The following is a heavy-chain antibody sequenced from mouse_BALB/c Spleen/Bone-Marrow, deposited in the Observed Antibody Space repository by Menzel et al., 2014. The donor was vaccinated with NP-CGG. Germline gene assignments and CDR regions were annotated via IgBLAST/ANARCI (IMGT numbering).Heavy chain of an antibody. CDR1: GYAFSLYW. Sequence: QVQLQQSGAELVRPGSSVKISCKASGYAFSLYWVNWVKQWPGQGLEWIGQIYPGDDDTDYNGKFEGKATLTADRSSSTAYMQLGSLTSEDSAVYFCARGGISIDYWGHGTTLTVSS. J-gene: IGHJ2*01. CDR3: ARGGISIDY. CDR2: IYPGDDDT. V-gene: IGHV1-80*01.